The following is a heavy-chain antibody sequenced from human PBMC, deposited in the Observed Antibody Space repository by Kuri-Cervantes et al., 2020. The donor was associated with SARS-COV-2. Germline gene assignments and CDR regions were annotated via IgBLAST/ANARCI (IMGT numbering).Heavy chain of an antibody. J-gene: IGHJ6*03. V-gene: IGHV4-4*07. D-gene: IGHD1-7*01. CDR3: ARDIPSFNWNYHPPYYYYYKDV. Sequence: SETLSLTCTVSGGSISTYYWSWIRQPAGKGLEWIGRIYTSGSTNYNPSLKSRVTMSVATSKNQFSLKLSSVTAADTAVYYCARDIPSFNWNYHPPYYYYYKDVWGKGTTVTVSS. CDR1: GGSISTYY. CDR2: IYTSGST.